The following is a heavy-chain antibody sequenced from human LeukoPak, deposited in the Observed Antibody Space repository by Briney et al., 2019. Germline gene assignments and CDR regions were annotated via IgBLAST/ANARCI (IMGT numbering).Heavy chain of an antibody. D-gene: IGHD3-10*01. Sequence: GGSLRLSCAASGFTFSSCGMHWVRQAPGKGLEWVAVITYDGDTTYFEDSVKGRFTISRDTSKSTLYLQMNSLGAEDTAVYYCVKEQGSGSYRAADYWGQGTLVTVSS. CDR3: VKEQGSGSYRAADY. V-gene: IGHV3-30*18. CDR2: ITYDGDTT. J-gene: IGHJ4*02. CDR1: GFTFSSCG.